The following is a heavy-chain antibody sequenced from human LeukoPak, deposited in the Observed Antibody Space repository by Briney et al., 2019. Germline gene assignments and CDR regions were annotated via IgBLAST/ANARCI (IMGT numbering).Heavy chain of an antibody. CDR3: ARYCSGGSCSLEEYFQH. Sequence: PSETLSLTCTVSGGSISSGGYYWSWIRQHPGKGLEWIGYIYYSGSTYYNPSLESRVTISVDTSKNQFSLKLSSVTAADTAVYYCARYCSGGSCSLEEYFQHWGQGTLVTVSS. CDR2: IYYSGST. D-gene: IGHD2-15*01. J-gene: IGHJ1*01. CDR1: GGSISSGGYY. V-gene: IGHV4-31*03.